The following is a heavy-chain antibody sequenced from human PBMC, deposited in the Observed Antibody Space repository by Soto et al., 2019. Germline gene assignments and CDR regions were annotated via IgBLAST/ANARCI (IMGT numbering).Heavy chain of an antibody. J-gene: IGHJ4*02. CDR3: AHKGYGDYPLDY. Sequence: QITLKESGPTLVKPTKTLALTCTFSGFSLSTSGVGVGCIRQPPGKALEWLAVIYWDDSEHYSPSLESRLTITKDTSKNQVVLTMTNMDPVDTATYYCAHKGYGDYPLDYWGQGTLVTVSS. D-gene: IGHD4-17*01. CDR2: IYWDDSE. V-gene: IGHV2-5*02. CDR1: GFSLSTSGVG.